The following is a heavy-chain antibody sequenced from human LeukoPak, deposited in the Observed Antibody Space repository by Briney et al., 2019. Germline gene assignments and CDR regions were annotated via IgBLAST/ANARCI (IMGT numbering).Heavy chain of an antibody. CDR2: IYSDNT. J-gene: IGHJ3*02. D-gene: IGHD1-20*01. CDR3: AKDEEVTGTNLGLILDAFDI. V-gene: IGHV3-53*01. CDR1: GFTVSSSS. Sequence: GGSLRLSCTVSGFTVSSSSMSWVRQAPGKGLEWVSFIYSDNTHYSDSVEGRFTISIDNSKNTLYLQMNSLRAEDTAVYLCAKDEEVTGTNLGLILDAFDIWGQGTMVTVSS.